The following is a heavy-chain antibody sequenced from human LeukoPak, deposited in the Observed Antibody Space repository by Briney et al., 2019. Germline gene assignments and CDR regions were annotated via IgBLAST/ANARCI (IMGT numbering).Heavy chain of an antibody. D-gene: IGHD5-12*01. CDR3: ARDAGNSGYGCDL. V-gene: IGHV3-21*01. Sequence: GGSLRLSCAASGFTFSSYRMNWVRQAPGKGLESVSSISSSSSYIYYADSVKGRFTISRDNAKNSLYLQMNSLRAEDTAVYYCARDAGNSGYGCDLWGQGTLVTVSS. J-gene: IGHJ5*02. CDR1: GFTFSSYR. CDR2: ISSSSSYI.